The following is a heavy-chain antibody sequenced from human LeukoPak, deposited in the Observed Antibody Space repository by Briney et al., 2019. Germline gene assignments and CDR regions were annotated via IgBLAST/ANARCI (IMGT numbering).Heavy chain of an antibody. CDR1: GYTFTGYY. D-gene: IGHD5-18*01. Sequence: ASVKVSCKASGYTFTGYYMHWVRQAPGQGLEWMGWINPNSGGTNYAQKFQGRVTMTRDTSISTAYMELSRLRSDDTAVYYCARVRYSYETATGALFDPWGQGTLVTVSS. V-gene: IGHV1-2*02. CDR3: ARVRYSYETATGALFDP. J-gene: IGHJ5*02. CDR2: INPNSGGT.